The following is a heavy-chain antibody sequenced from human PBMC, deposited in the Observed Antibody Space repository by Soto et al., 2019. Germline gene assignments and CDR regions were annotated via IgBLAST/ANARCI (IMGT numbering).Heavy chain of an antibody. Sequence: RLSCAASGFTFSSYAMHWVRQAPGKGLEWVAVISYDGSNKYYADSVKGRFTISRDNSKNTLHLQMNSLRAEDTAVYYCARDRGNWNYAGYYYGMDVWGQGTTVTVSS. CDR1: GFTFSSYA. CDR3: ARDRGNWNYAGYYYGMDV. CDR2: ISYDGSNK. D-gene: IGHD1-7*01. J-gene: IGHJ6*02. V-gene: IGHV3-30-3*01.